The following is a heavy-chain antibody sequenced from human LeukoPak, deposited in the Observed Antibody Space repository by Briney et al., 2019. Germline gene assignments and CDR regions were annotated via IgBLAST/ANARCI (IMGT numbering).Heavy chain of an antibody. Sequence: GGSLRLSCAASGFTFDDYAMHWVRQAPGKGLEWVSGISWNSGSIGYADSVKGRFTISRDNAKNSLYLQMNSLRAEDTALYYCAKDIVVVTAMSYGMDVWGQGTTVTVSS. CDR1: GFTFDDYA. J-gene: IGHJ6*02. D-gene: IGHD2-21*02. CDR3: AKDIVVVTAMSYGMDV. V-gene: IGHV3-9*01. CDR2: ISWNSGSI.